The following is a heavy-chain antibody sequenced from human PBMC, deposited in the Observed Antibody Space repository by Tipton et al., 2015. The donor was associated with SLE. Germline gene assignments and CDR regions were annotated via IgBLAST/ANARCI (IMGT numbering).Heavy chain of an antibody. Sequence: SLRLSCAASGFIFSSYGMRWVRQAPGKGLEWVAAIWHDGSKKFYADSVRGRLTISRDNSRNTLYLQVNSLRVEDTAVYYCAKDYYYGDSGYFDYWGLGTLITVSS. V-gene: IGHV3-30*18. J-gene: IGHJ4*02. D-gene: IGHD4-17*01. CDR3: AKDYYYGDSGYFDY. CDR1: GFIFSSYG. CDR2: IWHDGSKK.